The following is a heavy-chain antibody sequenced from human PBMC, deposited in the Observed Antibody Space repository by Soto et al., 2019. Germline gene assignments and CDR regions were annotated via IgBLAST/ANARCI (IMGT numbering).Heavy chain of an antibody. CDR3: AREPNSIDY. CDR1: RFTFSNYW. V-gene: IGHV3-7*01. CDR2: IKQDGSEK. Sequence: EVQLVESGGGLVQPGGSLRLSCAASRFTFSNYWMSWVRQAPGKGLEWVANIKQDGSEKYYVDSVKGRFTISRDNAKNSLYLHMNSLRAEDTAVYYCAREPNSIDYWGQGTLVTVSS. J-gene: IGHJ4*02. D-gene: IGHD1-7*01.